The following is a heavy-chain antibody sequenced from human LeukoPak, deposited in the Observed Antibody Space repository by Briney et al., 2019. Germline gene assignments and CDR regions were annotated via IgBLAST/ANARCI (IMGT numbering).Heavy chain of an antibody. D-gene: IGHD2-15*01. CDR3: AKQLVVVAATHVTDYYYYGMDV. Sequence: SVKVSCKASGGTFSSYAISWVRQAPGQGLEWMGRIIPILGIVNYAQKFQGRVTITADKSTSTAYMELSSLRSEDTAVYYCAKQLVVVAATHVTDYYYYGMDVWGQGTTVTVSS. CDR2: IIPILGIV. J-gene: IGHJ6*02. CDR1: GGTFSSYA. V-gene: IGHV1-69*04.